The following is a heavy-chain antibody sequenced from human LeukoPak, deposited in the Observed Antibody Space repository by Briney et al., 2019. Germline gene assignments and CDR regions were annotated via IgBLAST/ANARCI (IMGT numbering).Heavy chain of an antibody. D-gene: IGHD6-13*01. J-gene: IGHJ4*02. CDR2: ISNSGSPI. CDR3: ARDQGSSWYFDY. CDR1: GFTFRSYE. Sequence: GGSLRLSCAASGFTFRSYEMNWVRQAPGKGLEWVSYISNSGSPIHYADSVKGRFTISRDNAKKSLYLQMNSLRAEDTAVYYCARDQGSSWYFDYWGQGILVTVSS. V-gene: IGHV3-48*03.